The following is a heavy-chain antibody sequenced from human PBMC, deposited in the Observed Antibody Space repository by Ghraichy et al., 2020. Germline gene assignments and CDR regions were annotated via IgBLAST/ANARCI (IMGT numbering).Heavy chain of an antibody. J-gene: IGHJ4*02. V-gene: IGHV3-15*01. CDR3: TTGNPIAARRVYVDY. Sequence: GGSLRLSCAASGFTFSNAWMSWVRQAPGKGLEWVGRIKSKTDGGTTDYAAPVKGRFTISRDDSKNTLYLQMNSLKTEDTAVYYCTTGNPIAARRVYVDYWGQGTLVTVSS. CDR2: IKSKTDGGTT. D-gene: IGHD6-6*01. CDR1: GFTFSNAW.